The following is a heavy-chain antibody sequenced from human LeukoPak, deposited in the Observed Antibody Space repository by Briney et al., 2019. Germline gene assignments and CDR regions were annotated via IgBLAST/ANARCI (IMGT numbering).Heavy chain of an antibody. J-gene: IGHJ4*02. V-gene: IGHV3-7*01. D-gene: IGHD5-18*01. CDR1: GFTFSTYW. CDR2: IKQDRSEK. CDR3: ARDPSRGYNYGYGDY. Sequence: PGGSLRLSCAASGFTFSTYWMSWVRQAPGKGLEWVAHIKQDRSEKYYVDSVKGRFTIARDNAKNSLYLQMSSLRAEDTAVYYCARDPSRGYNYGYGDYWGQGTLVIVSS.